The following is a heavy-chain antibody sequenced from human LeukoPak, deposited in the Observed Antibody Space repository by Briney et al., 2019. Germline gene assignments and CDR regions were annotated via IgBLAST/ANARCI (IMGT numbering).Heavy chain of an antibody. CDR1: GYSFTSFG. Sequence: ASAKVSCKASGYSFTSFGISWVRQAPGQGLEWMGWISAYNGNTNHAQKVQGRVTMTTDRSTSTAYMELRSLRPDDTAVYYCARSGPQLGYSYDYAMDVWGQGTTVTVSS. CDR3: ARSGPQLGYSYDYAMDV. V-gene: IGHV1-18*01. D-gene: IGHD3-22*01. CDR2: ISAYNGNT. J-gene: IGHJ6*02.